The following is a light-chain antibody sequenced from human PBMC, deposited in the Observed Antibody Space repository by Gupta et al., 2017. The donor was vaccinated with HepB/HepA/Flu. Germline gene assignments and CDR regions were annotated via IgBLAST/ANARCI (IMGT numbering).Light chain of an antibody. CDR1: QSVSSSY. CDR3: QQDYNSPWLT. V-gene: IGKV3-7*04. CDR2: GAS. J-gene: IGKJ4*01. Sequence: PGERVTLSCRASQSVSSSYLTWYQQKPGQAPRLLIYGASTRATSIPARFSGSGSGTDFTLTISSRQPEDFAVYYCQQDYNSPWLTFGGGTKVEIK.